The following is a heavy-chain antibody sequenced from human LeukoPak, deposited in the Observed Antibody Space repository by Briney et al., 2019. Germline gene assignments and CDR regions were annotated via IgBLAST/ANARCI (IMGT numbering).Heavy chain of an antibody. CDR3: VGLGTMTVDLAY. CDR2: VSRSGST. CDR1: GFSTNTDYY. Sequence: PSETLSLTCSVSGFSTNTDYYWGWIRQPPGKGLEWLGSVSRSGSTFYNPSLKSRLSMSVDTSKSQFSLQLSSVTAADTAVYYCVGLGTMTVDLAYWGQGTLVTVSS. D-gene: IGHD3-22*01. V-gene: IGHV4-38-2*01. J-gene: IGHJ4*02.